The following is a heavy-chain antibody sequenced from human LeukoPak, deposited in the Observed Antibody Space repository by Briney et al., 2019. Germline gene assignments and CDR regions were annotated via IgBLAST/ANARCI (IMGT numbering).Heavy chain of an antibody. Sequence: GESLKISCKGSGYSFTSYWIGWVRQMPGKGLEWMGIIYPGDSDTRYSPSFQGQVTISADKSISTAYLQWSSLKASDTAVYYCASPYYYDSSGYYAFDIWGQGTMVTVSS. CDR1: GYSFTSYW. CDR3: ASPYYYDSSGYYAFDI. CDR2: IYPGDSDT. V-gene: IGHV5-51*01. D-gene: IGHD3-22*01. J-gene: IGHJ3*02.